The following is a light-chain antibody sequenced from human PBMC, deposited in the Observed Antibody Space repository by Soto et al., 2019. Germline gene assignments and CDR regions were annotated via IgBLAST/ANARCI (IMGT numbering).Light chain of an antibody. Sequence: EIVMTQSPATLSVYPGERATLSCRASHGILSSHLAWYQQKPGQGPRLLIYADSSRATGIPDRFSGSGSGTDFTLTISRLEPEDFAVYYCHQYGSFPITFGQGTRLEI. V-gene: IGKV3-20*01. CDR3: HQYGSFPIT. J-gene: IGKJ5*01. CDR1: HGILSSH. CDR2: ADS.